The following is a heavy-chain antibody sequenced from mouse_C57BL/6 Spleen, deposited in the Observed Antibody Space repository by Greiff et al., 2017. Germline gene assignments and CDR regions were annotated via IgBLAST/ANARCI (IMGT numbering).Heavy chain of an antibody. CDR1: GFSLSTFGMG. CDR3: ARNPPDSSGSYAMDY. CDR2: IWWDDDK. D-gene: IGHD3-2*02. Sequence: QVTLKESGPGILQPSQTLSLTCSFSGFSLSTFGMGVGWIRQPSGKGLEWLAHIWWDDDKYYNPALKSRLTISKDTSKNQVFLKIANVDTADTATYYCARNPPDSSGSYAMDYWGQGTSVTVSS. V-gene: IGHV8-8*01. J-gene: IGHJ4*01.